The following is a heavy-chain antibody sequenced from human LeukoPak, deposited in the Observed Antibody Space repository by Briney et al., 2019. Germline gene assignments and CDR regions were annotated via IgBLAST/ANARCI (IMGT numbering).Heavy chain of an antibody. D-gene: IGHD6-13*01. V-gene: IGHV5-51*01. CDR2: IYPGDSHT. CDR1: GYSFTSYC. CDR3: ARLGSSSWYDMDV. Sequence: GESLKISCKGSGYSFTSYCIGWVRQMPGKRLEWMGIIYPGDSHTRYSPSFQGQVTISADKSISTAYLQWSSLKASDTAMYYCARLGSSSWYDMDVWGQGTTVTVSS. J-gene: IGHJ6*02.